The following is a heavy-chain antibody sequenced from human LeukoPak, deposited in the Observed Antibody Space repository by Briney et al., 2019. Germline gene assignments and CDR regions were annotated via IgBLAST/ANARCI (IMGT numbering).Heavy chain of an antibody. CDR1: GYTFTDYY. Sequence: GASVKVSCKAYGYTFTDYYMHWVRQAPGQGLEWMGWINPNSGGTNYAQKFQGRVTMTRDTSISTAYMELSRLRSDDTAVYYCARPAAGTQYWGQGTLVTVSS. J-gene: IGHJ4*02. CDR2: INPNSGGT. CDR3: ARPAAGTQY. V-gene: IGHV1-2*02. D-gene: IGHD6-13*01.